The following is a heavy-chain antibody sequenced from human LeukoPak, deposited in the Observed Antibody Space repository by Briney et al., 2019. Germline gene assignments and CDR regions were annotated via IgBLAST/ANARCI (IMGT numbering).Heavy chain of an antibody. J-gene: IGHJ3*02. CDR2: ISYDGSNK. D-gene: IGHD3-10*01. Sequence: GGSLRLSCAASGFTFSSYAMHWVRQAPGKGLEWVAVISYDGSNKYYADSVKGRFTISRDNSKNTLYLQMNSLRAEDTAVYYCARVKMVRGVTDAFDIWGQGTMVTVSS. CDR3: ARVKMVRGVTDAFDI. V-gene: IGHV3-30*14. CDR1: GFTFSSYA.